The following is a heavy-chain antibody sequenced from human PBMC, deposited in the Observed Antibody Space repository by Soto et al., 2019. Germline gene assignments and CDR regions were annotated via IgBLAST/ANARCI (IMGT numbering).Heavy chain of an antibody. Sequence: SQTLSLTCAISGDSVSINSAAWNWIRQSPSRGLEWLGRTYYRSKWYNDYAVSVKSRITINPDTSKNQFSLQLNSVTPEDTAVYYCARDLGTDGHGPDYYYGMDVWGQGTTVTVSS. V-gene: IGHV6-1*01. CDR3: ARDLGTDGHGPDYYYGMDV. D-gene: IGHD1-1*01. J-gene: IGHJ6*02. CDR2: TYYRSKWYN. CDR1: GDSVSINSAA.